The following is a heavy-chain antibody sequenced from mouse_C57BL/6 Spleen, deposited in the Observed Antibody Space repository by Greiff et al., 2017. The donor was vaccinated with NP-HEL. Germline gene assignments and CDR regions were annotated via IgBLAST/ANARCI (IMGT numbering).Heavy chain of an antibody. CDR1: GYTFTSYW. V-gene: IGHV1-64*01. D-gene: IGHD2-1*01. CDR2: IHPNSGST. CDR3: ARATVYYGNYVGYWYFDV. Sequence: VQLQQPGAELVKPGASVKLSCKASGYTFTSYWMHWVKQRPGQGLEWIGMIHPNSGSTNYNEKFKSKATLTVDKSSSTAYMQLSSLTSEDSAVYYCARATVYYGNYVGYWYFDVWGTGTTVTVSS. J-gene: IGHJ1*03.